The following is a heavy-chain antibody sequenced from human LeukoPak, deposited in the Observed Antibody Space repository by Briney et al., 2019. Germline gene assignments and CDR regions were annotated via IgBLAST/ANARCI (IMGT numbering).Heavy chain of an antibody. D-gene: IGHD3-10*01. V-gene: IGHV4-59*01. CDR2: IYYTGST. CDR1: GGSINSYY. CDR3: ARVEEGYGSGRRENYFYYYMTS. Sequence: PSETLSLTCTVSGGSINSYYWSWIRQPPGKGLKWIGYIYYTGSTNYNPSLKSRVTISVDTSKNQFSLKLSSVTAADTAVYYCARVEEGYGSGRRENYFYYYMTSGAKGPRSPSP. J-gene: IGHJ6*03.